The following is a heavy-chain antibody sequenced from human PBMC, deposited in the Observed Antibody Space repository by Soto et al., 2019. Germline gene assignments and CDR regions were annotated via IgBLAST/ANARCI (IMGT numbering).Heavy chain of an antibody. Sequence: GESLKLSCKGSGYSFTRYWISWVRQMPGKGLEWMGRIDPSDSYTNYSPSFQGHATISADKSISTAYLQWSSLKASDTAMYYCARTSMQSRGYSYGHGGMDVWGQGTTVTVSS. D-gene: IGHD5-18*01. V-gene: IGHV5-10-1*01. CDR3: ARTSMQSRGYSYGHGGMDV. J-gene: IGHJ6*02. CDR2: IDPSDSYT. CDR1: GYSFTRYW.